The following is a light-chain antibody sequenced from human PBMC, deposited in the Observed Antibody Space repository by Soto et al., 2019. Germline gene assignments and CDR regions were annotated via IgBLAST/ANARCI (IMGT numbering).Light chain of an antibody. CDR3: SSYAGSSSVV. CDR2: EVS. J-gene: IGLJ2*01. Sequence: QSALTQPPSASGSPGQSVTISCTGTSSDVGGYNYVSWYQQHPGKAPKLMIYEVSNRPPGVPDRFSGSKSGNTASLTVSGLQAEDEADYYCSSYAGSSSVVFGGGTKLTVL. CDR1: SSDVGGYNY. V-gene: IGLV2-8*01.